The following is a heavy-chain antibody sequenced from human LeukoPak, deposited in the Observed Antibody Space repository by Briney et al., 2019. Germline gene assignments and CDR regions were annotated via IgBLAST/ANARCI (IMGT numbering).Heavy chain of an antibody. CDR1: GFTFSSYG. CDR3: AKDNGAYYYGSGSYFGSDY. Sequence: GGSLRLSCAASGFTFSSYGMHWVRQAPGKGLEWVAFIRYDGGNKYYADSVKGRFTISRDNSKNTLYLQMNSLRAEDAAVYYCAKDNGAYYYGSGSYFGSDYWGQGTLVTVSS. D-gene: IGHD3-10*01. J-gene: IGHJ4*02. V-gene: IGHV3-30*02. CDR2: IRYDGGNK.